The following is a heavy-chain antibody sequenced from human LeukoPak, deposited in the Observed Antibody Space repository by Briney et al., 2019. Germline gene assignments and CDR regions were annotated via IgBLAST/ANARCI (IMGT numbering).Heavy chain of an antibody. J-gene: IGHJ3*02. CDR1: GFTFSSYA. V-gene: IGHV3-30-3*01. CDR2: ISYDGSNK. CDR3: ASGGYLDRPDAFDI. Sequence: GGSLRLSCAASGFTFSSYAMHWVRQAPGKGLEWVAVISYDGSNKYYADSVKGRFTISRDNSKNTLYPQMNSLRAEDTAVYYCASGGYLDRPDAFDIWGQGTMVTVSS. D-gene: IGHD3-22*01.